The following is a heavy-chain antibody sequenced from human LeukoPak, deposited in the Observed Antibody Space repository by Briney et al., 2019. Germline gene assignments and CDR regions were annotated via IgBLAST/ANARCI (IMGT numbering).Heavy chain of an antibody. CDR1: GASISTYY. V-gene: IGHV4-59*08. Sequence: SQTLSLTCTVAGASISTYYWSWIRQPPGKGLEWIGYIYYGGSTNYDPSLKSRLTISVDTSKNQFSLKLSSVTAADTAVYYCARWYYGSGSYVYWGQGTLVTVSS. J-gene: IGHJ4*02. D-gene: IGHD3-10*01. CDR3: ARWYYGSGSYVY. CDR2: IYYGGST.